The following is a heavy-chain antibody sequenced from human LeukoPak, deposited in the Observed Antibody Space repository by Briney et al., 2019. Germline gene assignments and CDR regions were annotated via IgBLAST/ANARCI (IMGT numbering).Heavy chain of an antibody. CDR1: GFTFSSYA. V-gene: IGHV3-30-3*01. J-gene: IGHJ4*02. D-gene: IGHD4-17*01. Sequence: GGSLRLSCAAFGFTFSSYAMHWVRQAPGKGLEWVAVISYDGSNKYYADSVKGRFTISRDNSKNTLYLQMNSLRAEDTAVYYCARDSGYGDYSITHYWGQGTLVTVSS. CDR3: ARDSGYGDYSITHY. CDR2: ISYDGSNK.